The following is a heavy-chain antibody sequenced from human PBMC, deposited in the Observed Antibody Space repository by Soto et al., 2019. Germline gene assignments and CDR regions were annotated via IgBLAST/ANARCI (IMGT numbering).Heavy chain of an antibody. Sequence: QVQLQQWGAGPLRPLETLSLTCGVSGGSFSGYYWAWIHQSPGKGLEWIGEISDRGSINYNPSLKSRVSISVDTSKNHYSLNLRSVTAADTAVYYCARESHDILTGPPWVWYFDLWGRGTLVTVSS. CDR2: ISDRGSI. D-gene: IGHD3-9*01. J-gene: IGHJ2*01. CDR1: GGSFSGYY. CDR3: ARESHDILTGPPWVWYFDL. V-gene: IGHV4-34*01.